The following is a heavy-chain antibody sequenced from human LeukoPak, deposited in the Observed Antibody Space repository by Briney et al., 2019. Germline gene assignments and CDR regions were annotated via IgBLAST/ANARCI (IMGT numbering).Heavy chain of an antibody. J-gene: IGHJ4*02. CDR3: ARGLTIFGVVSDY. D-gene: IGHD3-3*01. Sequence: SETLSLTCTVSGGSISSYYWSWIRQPPGKGLEWIGSIYYSGSTYYNPSLKSRVTISVDTSKNQFSLKLSSVTAADTAVYYCARGLTIFGVVSDYWGQGTLVTVSS. CDR2: IYYSGST. CDR1: GGSISSYY. V-gene: IGHV4-39*07.